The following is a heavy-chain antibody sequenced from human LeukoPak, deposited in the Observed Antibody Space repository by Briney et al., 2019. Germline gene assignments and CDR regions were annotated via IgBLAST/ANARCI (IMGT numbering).Heavy chain of an antibody. CDR3: ARGDFDYGRGYFDY. CDR1: GGSISSYF. CDR2: IYTSGST. D-gene: IGHD4-17*01. Sequence: SETLSLTCTVSGGSISSYFWSWIRQPAGKGLEWIGRIYTSGSTNYNPSLKSRVTMSVDTSKNQFSLKLSSVTAADTAVYYCARGDFDYGRGYFDYWGQGTLVTVSS. J-gene: IGHJ4*02. V-gene: IGHV4-4*07.